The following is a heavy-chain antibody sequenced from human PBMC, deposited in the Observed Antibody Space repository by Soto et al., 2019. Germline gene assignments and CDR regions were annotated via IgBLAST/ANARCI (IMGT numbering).Heavy chain of an antibody. J-gene: IGHJ4*02. CDR2: ISGSGGST. V-gene: IGHV3-23*01. CDR1: GFTFSSYA. Sequence: PGGSLRLSCAASGFTFSSYAMSWVRQAPGKGLEWVSAISGSGGSTYYADSVKGRFTISRDNSKNTLYLQMNSLRAEDTAVYYCATDVRAMVANYYFDYWGQGTLVTVSS. D-gene: IGHD3-10*02. CDR3: ATDVRAMVANYYFDY.